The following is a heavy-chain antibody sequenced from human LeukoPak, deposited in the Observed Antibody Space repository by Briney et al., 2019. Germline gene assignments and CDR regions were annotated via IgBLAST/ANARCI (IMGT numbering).Heavy chain of an antibody. V-gene: IGHV1-46*01. Sequence: ASAKVSCKASGYTFTSYYMHWVRQAPGQGLEWMGIINPSGGSTSYAQKFQGRVTMTRDMSTSTAYMELSSLRSEDTAVYYCACQVDDSSGYQYYFDYWGQGTLVTVSS. CDR2: INPSGGST. CDR1: GYTFTSYY. J-gene: IGHJ4*02. CDR3: ACQVDDSSGYQYYFDY. D-gene: IGHD3-22*01.